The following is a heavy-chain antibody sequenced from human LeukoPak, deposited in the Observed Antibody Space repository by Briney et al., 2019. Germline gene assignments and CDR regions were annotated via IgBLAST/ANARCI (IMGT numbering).Heavy chain of an antibody. CDR1: GGSISSSSYY. J-gene: IGHJ5*02. Sequence: SETLSLTCAVSGGSISSSSYYWGWIRQPPGKGLEWIGSIYYSGSTYYNPSLKSRVIISVDTSKKQFSLKMTSVTAADTAVYYCARDARDYGDHNWFDPWGQGTLVTVSS. CDR2: IYYSGST. D-gene: IGHD4-17*01. CDR3: ARDARDYGDHNWFDP. V-gene: IGHV4-39*07.